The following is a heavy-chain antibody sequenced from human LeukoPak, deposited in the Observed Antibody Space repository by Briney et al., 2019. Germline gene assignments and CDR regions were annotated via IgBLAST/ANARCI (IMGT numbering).Heavy chain of an antibody. CDR1: GFTFSTYA. CDR2: ISGSGGNT. V-gene: IGHV3-23*01. J-gene: IGHJ4*02. D-gene: IGHD4-17*01. Sequence: GGSLRLSCAASGFTFSTYAMNWVRQAPGKGLEWVSTISGSGGNTYYADSVKGRFTISRDNSKNTLYLQMNSLRAEDTAVYYCAYGDYDCWGQGTLVTVSS. CDR3: AYGDYDC.